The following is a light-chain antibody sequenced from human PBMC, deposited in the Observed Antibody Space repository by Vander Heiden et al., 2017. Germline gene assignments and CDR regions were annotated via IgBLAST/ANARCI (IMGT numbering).Light chain of an antibody. CDR2: AAS. CDR1: NDISSR. Sequence: DIQMAQSPSSVSASVGDRVTLTCRASNDISSRLAWYQHKPGKAPILLIYAASTLQSGVPSRFGGSGYGTDFTLTISSLQPEDFATYYCQQTYSFPHSFGQGTKLEIK. CDR3: QQTYSFPHS. J-gene: IGKJ2*03. V-gene: IGKV1-12*01.